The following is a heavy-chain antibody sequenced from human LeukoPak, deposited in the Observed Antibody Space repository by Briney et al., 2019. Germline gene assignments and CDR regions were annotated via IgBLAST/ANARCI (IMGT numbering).Heavy chain of an antibody. J-gene: IGHJ4*02. CDR2: ISSSGSTI. D-gene: IGHD3-22*01. Sequence: HPGGSLRLSCAASGFTFSSYEMSWVRQAPGKGLEWVSYISSSGSTIYYADSVKGRFTISRDNAKNSLYLQMNSLRAEDTAVYYCARVYYYDSSGWPSDYWGQGTLVTVSS. CDR1: GFTFSSYE. V-gene: IGHV3-48*03. CDR3: ARVYYYDSSGWPSDY.